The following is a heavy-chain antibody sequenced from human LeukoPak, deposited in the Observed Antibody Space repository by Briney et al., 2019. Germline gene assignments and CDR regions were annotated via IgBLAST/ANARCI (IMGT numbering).Heavy chain of an antibody. D-gene: IGHD2-8*02. Sequence: PGGSLRLSCAASGFTFSDQYMTWIRQAPGKGLEWVAQISSRSNDINYADSVKGRFTISRDNAKNSVYLQMNSLGVEDTAVYYCTKGGYNTSWYWFFWGQGTLVIVSS. CDR1: GFTFSDQY. J-gene: IGHJ4*02. V-gene: IGHV3-11*06. CDR3: TKGGYNTSWYWFF. CDR2: ISSRSNDI.